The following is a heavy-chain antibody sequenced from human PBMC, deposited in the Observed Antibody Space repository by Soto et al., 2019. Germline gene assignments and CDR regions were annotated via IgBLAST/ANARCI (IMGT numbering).Heavy chain of an antibody. CDR2: IVGSSAYT. D-gene: IGHD6-13*01. Sequence: PGGSLRLSCAASGFTFSDYYMSWIRQAPGKGLERVSYIVGSSAYTNYADSVKGRFTISRDNAQNSLYREMNSRRAEDTAVYYCARLRASGWYMGGYLDYWGQGTLVTVSS. CDR1: GFTFSDYY. V-gene: IGHV3-11*06. J-gene: IGHJ4*02. CDR3: ARLRASGWYMGGYLDY.